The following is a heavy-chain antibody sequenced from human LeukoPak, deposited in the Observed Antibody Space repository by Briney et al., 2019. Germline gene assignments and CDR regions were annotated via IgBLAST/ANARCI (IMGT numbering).Heavy chain of an antibody. D-gene: IGHD6-13*01. Sequence: SETLSLTCTVSGGSISSDYWSWIRQPPGKGLEWIGSIYHSGSTYYNPSLKSRVTISVDTSKNQFSLKPSSVTAADTAVYYCARGYSSSWYFYYYYMDVWGKGTTVTVSS. CDR1: GGSISSDY. J-gene: IGHJ6*03. CDR2: IYHSGST. CDR3: ARGYSSSWYFYYYYMDV. V-gene: IGHV4-38-2*02.